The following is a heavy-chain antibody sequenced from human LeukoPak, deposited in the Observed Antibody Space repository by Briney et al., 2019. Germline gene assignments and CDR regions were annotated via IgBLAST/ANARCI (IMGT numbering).Heavy chain of an antibody. D-gene: IGHD3-22*01. J-gene: IGHJ3*02. CDR3: AKDRAPTYYYDSSGYSPAFDI. CDR1: GFTFSSYG. Sequence: GGSLRHSCAASGFTFSSYGMHWVRQAPGKGLEWVAVISYDGSNKYYADSVKGRFTISRDNSKNTLYLQMNSLRAEDTAVYYCAKDRAPTYYYDSSGYSPAFDIWGQGTMVTVSS. CDR2: ISYDGSNK. V-gene: IGHV3-30*18.